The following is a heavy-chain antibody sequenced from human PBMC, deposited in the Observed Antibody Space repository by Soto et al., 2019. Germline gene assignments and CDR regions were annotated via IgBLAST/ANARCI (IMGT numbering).Heavy chain of an antibody. J-gene: IGHJ4*02. Sequence: SVKVSCKASGGTFSSYAISWVRQAPGQGLEWMGGIIPIFGTANYAQKFQGRVTITADESTSTAYMELSSLRSEDTAVYYCARDRAVAGKYFDYWGQGTLVTVSS. D-gene: IGHD6-19*01. CDR2: IIPIFGTA. CDR1: GGTFSSYA. CDR3: ARDRAVAGKYFDY. V-gene: IGHV1-69*13.